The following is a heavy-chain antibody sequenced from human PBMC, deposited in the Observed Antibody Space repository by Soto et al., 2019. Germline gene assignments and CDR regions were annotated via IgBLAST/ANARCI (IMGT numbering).Heavy chain of an antibody. D-gene: IGHD1-26*01. Sequence: RWGSLRLSCAASGFTFISYAMVFFRQGPVKGLEWVAVVSIGGSTHYADSVRGRFTISRDNSKNTLSLQMNSLTAEDTAVYFCAKRRGAGGHFDYWGQGALVTVSS. V-gene: IGHV3-23*01. CDR2: VSIGGST. CDR1: GFTFISYA. CDR3: AKRRGAGGHFDY. J-gene: IGHJ4*02.